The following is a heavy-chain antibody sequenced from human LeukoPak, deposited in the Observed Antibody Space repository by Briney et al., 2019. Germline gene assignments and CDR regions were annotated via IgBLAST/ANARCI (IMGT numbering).Heavy chain of an antibody. J-gene: IGHJ4*02. D-gene: IGHD3-22*01. CDR2: ISYDGNNK. CDR1: GFTFSNYA. Sequence: PGGSLRLSCAASGFTFSNYAMHWVRQAPGKGLEWVTVISYDGNNKYYADSVKGRFTISRDNSKNTLYLQMNSLRAEDTAVYYCAKHWAGAVVVITIDYWGQGTLVTVSS. CDR3: AKHWAGAVVVITIDY. V-gene: IGHV3-30-3*01.